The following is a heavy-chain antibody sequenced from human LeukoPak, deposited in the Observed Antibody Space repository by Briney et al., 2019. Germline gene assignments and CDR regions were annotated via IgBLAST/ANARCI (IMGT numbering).Heavy chain of an antibody. V-gene: IGHV3-30*19. CDR2: ISYDGSNK. D-gene: IGHD3-3*01. J-gene: IGHJ3*02. CDR1: GFTFSSYG. CDR3: ARASFGLWSGLMGAFDI. Sequence: GGSLRLSCAASGFTFSSYGMHWVRQAPGKGLEWVAVISYDGSNKYYADSVKGRFTISRDNSKNTLYLQMNSLRAEDTAVYYCARASFGLWSGLMGAFDIWGQGTMVTVSS.